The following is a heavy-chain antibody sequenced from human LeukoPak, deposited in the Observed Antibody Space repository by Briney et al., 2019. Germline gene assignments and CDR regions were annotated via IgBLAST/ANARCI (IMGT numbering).Heavy chain of an antibody. J-gene: IGHJ3*02. V-gene: IGHV4-39*07. CDR2: ILYTGRT. Sequence: SETLSLTCTVSGDSISSSRFYWAWIRQPPGKGLEWIGSILYTGRTFYNPSLKSRVTISVDTSKNQFSLKLSSVTAADTAVYYCARKRVHHDAFDIWGQGTMVTVSS. CDR3: ARKRVHHDAFDI. CDR1: GDSISSSRFY.